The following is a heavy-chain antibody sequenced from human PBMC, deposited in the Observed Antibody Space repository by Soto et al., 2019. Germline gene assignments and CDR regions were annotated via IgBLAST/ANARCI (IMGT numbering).Heavy chain of an antibody. CDR3: ASSYGSGYRAFDY. V-gene: IGHV1-69*02. CDR1: GDTFSFYS. J-gene: IGHJ4*02. Sequence: QVQLVQSGAEVKKPGSSVRVSCKASGDTFSFYSINLVRQAPGLGLEWMGRINPILSMSNYAQRFQGRVTVTADKSTSTAYMELSSLRSEDTAMYYCASSYGSGYRAFDYWGQGALVTVSS. CDR2: INPILSMS. D-gene: IGHD3-10*01.